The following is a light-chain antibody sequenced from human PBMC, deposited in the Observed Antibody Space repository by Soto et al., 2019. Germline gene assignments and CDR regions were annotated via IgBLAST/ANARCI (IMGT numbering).Light chain of an antibody. V-gene: IGKV3-20*01. CDR3: HQRQSWPRT. CDR1: QSVRSNY. CDR2: GAS. Sequence: EIVLTHSPGTLSLSPGEIATLSCRASQSVRSNYLAWYQQKPGRAPRLLIYGASTRATGIPDRFSGSGSGTDFTLTISRLEPEDFAVYYCHQRQSWPRTFGQGTKVDIK. J-gene: IGKJ1*01.